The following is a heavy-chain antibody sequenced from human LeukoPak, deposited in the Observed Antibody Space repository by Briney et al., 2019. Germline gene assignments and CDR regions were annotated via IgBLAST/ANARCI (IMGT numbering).Heavy chain of an antibody. Sequence: ASVKVSCKVSGYTLTELSMHWVGQAPGKGLEWMGGFDPEDGETIYAQKLQGRVTITADKSTSTAYMELSSLRSEDTAVYYCARDGSYRITMVRGVTSYYYYYYMDVWGKGTTVNISS. D-gene: IGHD3-10*01. CDR3: ARDGSYRITMVRGVTSYYYYYYMDV. CDR1: GYTLTELS. J-gene: IGHJ6*03. V-gene: IGHV1-24*01. CDR2: FDPEDGET.